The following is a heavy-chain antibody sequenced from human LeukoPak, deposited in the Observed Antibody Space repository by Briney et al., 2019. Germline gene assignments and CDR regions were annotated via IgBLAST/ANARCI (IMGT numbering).Heavy chain of an antibody. Sequence: ASVRVSCMASGYTFTDYYMHWVRQAPGQGLEWMGWINPNSGGTNYAQKFQGRVTMTRDTSITTAYMELSRLTSDDTAVYFCARDGEAAAVTNWFDPWGQGTLVAVSS. CDR3: ARDGEAAAVTNWFDP. D-gene: IGHD6-13*01. CDR2: INPNSGGT. CDR1: GYTFTDYY. V-gene: IGHV1-2*02. J-gene: IGHJ5*02.